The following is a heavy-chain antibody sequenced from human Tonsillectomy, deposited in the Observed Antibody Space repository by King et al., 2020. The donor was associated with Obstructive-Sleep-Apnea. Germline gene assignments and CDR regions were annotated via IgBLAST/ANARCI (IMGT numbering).Heavy chain of an antibody. CDR2: ISWDGGRT. Sequence: DVQLVESGGVVVQPGGSLRLSCAASGFTFDDYTMHWVRQAPGKGLEWVSLISWDGGRTYYADSVKGRFTISRDNSKNSLYLQMNSLRTEDTALYYCAKGYCSGGSCYSLPFDYWGQGTLVTVSS. CDR3: AKGYCSGGSCYSLPFDY. CDR1: GFTFDDYT. V-gene: IGHV3-43*01. J-gene: IGHJ4*02. D-gene: IGHD2-15*01.